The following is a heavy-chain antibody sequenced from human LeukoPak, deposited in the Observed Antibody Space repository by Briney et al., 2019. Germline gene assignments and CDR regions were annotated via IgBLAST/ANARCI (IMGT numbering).Heavy chain of an antibody. CDR1: GGSFSVYN. D-gene: IGHD1-26*01. CDR3: ARTCRWELLWDPSFFDY. CDR2: INHSGST. V-gene: IGHV4-34*01. J-gene: IGHJ4*02. Sequence: SETLSLTCAVSGGSFSVYNSGWIRDPPRERLERSWEINHSGSTNYNPSLKSRVTISVDTSKNQFSLKLSSVTAADTAVYYCARTCRWELLWDPSFFDYWAREPWSPSPQ.